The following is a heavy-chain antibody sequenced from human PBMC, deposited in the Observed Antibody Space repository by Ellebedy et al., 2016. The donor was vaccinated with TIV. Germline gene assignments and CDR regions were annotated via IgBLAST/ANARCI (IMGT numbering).Heavy chain of an antibody. D-gene: IGHD5-18*01. CDR2: ISGNGANT. J-gene: IGHJ3*01. CDR3: AKTRGYSDAFDS. CDR1: GFTFSRNV. Sequence: GGSLRLSXAVSGFTFSRNVMNWVRQAPGKGLEWVSSISGNGANTYDTDSVKGRFTISRDNSKNTLYLQMNGLRAEDTAIYYCAKTRGYSDAFDSWGQGTMVTVS. V-gene: IGHV3-23*01.